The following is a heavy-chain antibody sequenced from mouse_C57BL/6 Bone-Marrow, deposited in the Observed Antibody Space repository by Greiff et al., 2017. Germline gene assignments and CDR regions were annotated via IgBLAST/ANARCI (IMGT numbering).Heavy chain of an antibody. J-gene: IGHJ2*01. V-gene: IGHV5-17*01. D-gene: IGHD1-1*01. CDR1: GFTFSDYG. CDR3: ARGGYYGSYYFDY. Sequence: EVKLVESGGGLVKPGGSLKLSCAASGFTFSDYGMHWVRQAPEKGLEWVAYISSGSSTIYYADTVKGRFTISRDNAKNTLFLQMTSLRSEDTAMYYCARGGYYGSYYFDYWGQGTNLTVSS. CDR2: ISSGSSTI.